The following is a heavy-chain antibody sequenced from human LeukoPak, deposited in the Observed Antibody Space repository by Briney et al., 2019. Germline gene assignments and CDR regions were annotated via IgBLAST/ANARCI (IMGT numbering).Heavy chain of an antibody. Sequence: TGGSLRLSCAASGFTFSNYAMTWVRQAPGKGLEWVSGISDSGGSTYYADSVKGRFTISRDNSKNTLYLQMNSLRAEDTAVYYCARDAPGGVFDYWGQGTLVTVSS. D-gene: IGHD2-15*01. CDR2: ISDSGGST. J-gene: IGHJ4*02. CDR1: GFTFSNYA. CDR3: ARDAPGGVFDY. V-gene: IGHV3-23*01.